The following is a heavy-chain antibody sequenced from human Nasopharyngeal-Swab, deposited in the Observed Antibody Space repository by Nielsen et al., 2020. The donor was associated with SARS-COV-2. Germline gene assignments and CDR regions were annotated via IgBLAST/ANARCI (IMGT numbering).Heavy chain of an antibody. J-gene: IGHJ3*02. D-gene: IGHD3-22*01. Sequence: GEYLQLYCAAYGFNFRRYSMNWVRQAPGKGLGWVSAISGSGGSTYYADSVKGRFTISRDNSKNTLYLQMNSLRAEDTAVYYCAKDATRMIVVVITVLAFDIWGQGTMVTVSS. CDR3: AKDATRMIVVVITVLAFDI. CDR2: ISGSGGST. V-gene: IGHV3-23*01. CDR1: GFNFRRYS.